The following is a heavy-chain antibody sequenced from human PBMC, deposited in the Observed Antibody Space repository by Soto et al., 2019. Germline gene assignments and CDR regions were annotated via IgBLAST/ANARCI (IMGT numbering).Heavy chain of an antibody. CDR2: ISYAGGNK. CDR3: AKDGGAGNFYYYGADV. V-gene: IGHV3-30*18. Sequence: GGSLRLSCAASGITFRNYAMSWVRQAPGKGLEWVAFISYAGGNKYYADSVKGRFTISRDNSKTLYLQMNSLRREDTAVYYCAKDGGAGNFYYYGADVWGQGTTVTVSS. D-gene: IGHD3-16*01. CDR1: GITFRNYA. J-gene: IGHJ6*02.